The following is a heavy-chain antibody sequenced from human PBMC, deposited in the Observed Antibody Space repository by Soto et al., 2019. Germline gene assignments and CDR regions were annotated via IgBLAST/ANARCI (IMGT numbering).Heavy chain of an antibody. CDR2: ISYDGSNK. CDR3: AKGTTIFGVVIIGGMDV. J-gene: IGHJ6*02. V-gene: IGHV3-30*18. D-gene: IGHD3-3*01. Sequence: PGGSLRLSCAASGFTFSSYGMHWVRQAPGKGLEWVAVISYDGSNKYYADSVKGRFTISRDNSKNTLYLQMNTLRAEDTAVYYCAKGTTIFGVVIIGGMDVWGQGTTVTVSS. CDR1: GFTFSSYG.